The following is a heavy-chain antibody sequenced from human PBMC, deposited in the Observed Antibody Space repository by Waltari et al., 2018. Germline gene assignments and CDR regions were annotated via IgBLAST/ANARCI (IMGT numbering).Heavy chain of an antibody. CDR3: ARERKEELSLYGPLDY. CDR1: GGSISSSSYY. CDR2: IYYRGAP. D-gene: IGHD3-16*02. V-gene: IGHV4-39*07. J-gene: IGHJ4*02. Sequence: QLQLQESGPGLVKPSETLSLTCTVSGGSISSSSYYWGWIRQPPGKGLEWMGSIYYRGAPFYTPSLKSRVTISVDTSKNQFSLKLSSVTAADTAVYYCARERKEELSLYGPLDYWGQGTLVTVSS.